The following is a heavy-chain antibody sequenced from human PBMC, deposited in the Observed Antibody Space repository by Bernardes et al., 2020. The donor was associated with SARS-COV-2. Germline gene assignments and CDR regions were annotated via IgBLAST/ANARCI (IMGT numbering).Heavy chain of an antibody. CDR3: ARSTPRSSGWFHLDY. V-gene: IGHV1-8*01. CDR2: VNPPSGST. CDR1: GFHFPSYE. J-gene: IGHJ4*02. D-gene: IGHD6-19*01. Sequence: ASVKVSCKASGFHFPSYEISWVRQASGQGLEWMERVNPPSGSTGYAQKFQGRVTMTRDTSISSAYMELTGLTAEDAAVYLCARSTPRSSGWFHLDYWGPGTVV.